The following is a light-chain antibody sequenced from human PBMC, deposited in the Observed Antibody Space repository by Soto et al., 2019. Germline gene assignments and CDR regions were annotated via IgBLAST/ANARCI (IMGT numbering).Light chain of an antibody. V-gene: IGKV1-39*01. CDR1: QSISNY. Sequence: DIQMTQSPSSLSASVGDRVTITCRASQSISNYLNWYQQKPGQAPKLLIYATSNLQRGVPSRFSGSVSGTDFTLTISSLQPEDFATYYCQQSYSTPPYTFGQGTNLEIK. CDR3: QQSYSTPPYT. CDR2: ATS. J-gene: IGKJ2*01.